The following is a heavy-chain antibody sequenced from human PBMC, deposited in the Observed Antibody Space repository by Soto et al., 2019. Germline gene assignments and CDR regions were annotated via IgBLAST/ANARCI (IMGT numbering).Heavy chain of an antibody. CDR2: IYYSGYT. V-gene: IGHV4-39*01. CDR1: GGSISSGGYY. Sequence: SGTLSLTCTVSGGSISSGGYYWSWIRQPPGKGLEWIGSIYYSGYTYYNPSLKSRVTISVDTSKNQFSLKLSSVTAADTAVYYCARHNGPLYVGYYYDMDVWGQGTTVTVSS. J-gene: IGHJ6*02. CDR3: ARHNGPLYVGYYYDMDV. D-gene: IGHD3-16*01.